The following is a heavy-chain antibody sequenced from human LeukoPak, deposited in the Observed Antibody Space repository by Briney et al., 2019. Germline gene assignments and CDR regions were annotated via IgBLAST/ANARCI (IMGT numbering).Heavy chain of an antibody. CDR2: IKQDGSEK. J-gene: IGHJ4*02. Sequence: GGSLRLSCAASGFTFSSYWMSWVRQAPGKGLEWGANIKQDGSEKFCVDSVKGRFTISRDNAKNSLYLQMNSLRAEDTAVYYCARLQYSFLYGSGSYGVDYWGQGTLVTVSS. D-gene: IGHD3-10*01. V-gene: IGHV3-7*01. CDR1: GFTFSSYW. CDR3: ARLQYSFLYGSGSYGVDY.